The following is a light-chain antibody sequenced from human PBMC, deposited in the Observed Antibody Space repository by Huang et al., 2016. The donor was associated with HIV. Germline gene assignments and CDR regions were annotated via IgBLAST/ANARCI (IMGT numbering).Light chain of an antibody. CDR1: QSLLHSNGYNY. J-gene: IGKJ2*01. V-gene: IGKV2-28*01. Sequence: DIVLTQSPLSLPVTPGEPASISCRSSQSLLHSNGYNYLDWFLKKPGQSPQLLIYLGSNRASGVPERFSGSGSGTDFTLKISRVEAEDVGVYYCMQALQTPYTFGQGTKLEI. CDR3: MQALQTPYT. CDR2: LGS.